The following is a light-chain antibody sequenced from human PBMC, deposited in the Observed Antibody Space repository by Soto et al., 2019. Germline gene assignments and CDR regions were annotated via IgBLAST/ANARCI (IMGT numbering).Light chain of an antibody. CDR1: SSDVGGYAY. Sequence: QSALTQPASVSGSPGQSITISCTGTSSDVGGYAYVSWYQQYPGKAPKLLIYEVRVRPSGVSIRFSGSKSANTASLTISGLQAEDEADYYCSSYTTTSTLRVFGGGTQLTVL. J-gene: IGLJ3*02. V-gene: IGLV2-14*01. CDR2: EVR. CDR3: SSYTTTSTLRV.